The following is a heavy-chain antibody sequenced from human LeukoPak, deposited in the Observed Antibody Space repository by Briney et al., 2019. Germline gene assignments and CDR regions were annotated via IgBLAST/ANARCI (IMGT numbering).Heavy chain of an antibody. CDR1: GGSISGYY. CDR2: IHYSGST. Sequence: SETLSLTCTVSGGSISGYYWSWIRQPPGEGLEWIGYIHYSGSTNYNPPPKSRVTISVDTSKNQFSLKLSSLTAADTAVYYCARGWQFVGPWGQGTLVTVPS. V-gene: IGHV4-59*01. CDR3: ARGWQFVGP. D-gene: IGHD1-26*01. J-gene: IGHJ4*02.